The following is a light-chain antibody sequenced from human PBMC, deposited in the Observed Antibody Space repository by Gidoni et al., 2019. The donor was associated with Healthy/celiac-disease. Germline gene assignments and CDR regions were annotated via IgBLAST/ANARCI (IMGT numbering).Light chain of an antibody. CDR1: QRISSY. CDR2: AAA. Sequence: DIQMTQAPSSLSASVGDRVTITCRASQRISSYLHWYQQKPGKAPKLLIYAAASLQRGVPSRFSGSGSGTDFTLTISSLQPEDFATYYCQQSYSTPYPFGQGTKLEIK. J-gene: IGKJ2*01. V-gene: IGKV1-39*01. CDR3: QQSYSTPYP.